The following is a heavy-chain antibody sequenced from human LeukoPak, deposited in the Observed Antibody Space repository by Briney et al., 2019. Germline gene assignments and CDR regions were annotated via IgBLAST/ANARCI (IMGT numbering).Heavy chain of an antibody. CDR2: ISWNNGSI. J-gene: IGHJ4*02. CDR3: AKDISSSPGPSYYFDY. D-gene: IGHD6-6*01. V-gene: IGHV3-9*01. CDR1: GFTFDDYA. Sequence: GGSLRLSCAASGFTFDDYAMHWVRQAPGKGLEWVSGISWNNGSIGYADSVKGRFTISRDNAKNSLYLQMNSLRAEDTALYYCAKDISSSPGPSYYFDYWGQGTLVTVSS.